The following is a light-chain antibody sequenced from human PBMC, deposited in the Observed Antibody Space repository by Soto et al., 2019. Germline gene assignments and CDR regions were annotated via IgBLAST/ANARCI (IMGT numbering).Light chain of an antibody. CDR1: QSITTY. CDR2: AAS. V-gene: IGKV1-33*01. CDR3: QQYENRPLT. J-gene: IGKJ4*01. Sequence: QMTQSPSSLSASVGDRVTITCRASQSITTYLNWYQQRPGKAPEVLIYAASRLQGGVPSRFSGSGSGTHFTFTISSLQPEDVATYYCQQYENRPLTFGGGTKVE.